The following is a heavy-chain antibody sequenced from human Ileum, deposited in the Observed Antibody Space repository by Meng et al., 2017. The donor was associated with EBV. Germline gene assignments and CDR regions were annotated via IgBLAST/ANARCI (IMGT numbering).Heavy chain of an antibody. CDR2: IRNKTNGGTA. Sequence: EVGLWEDAGGLVKRGGSFRLSCAASGFTFTNAWTGWVRQAPGKGLEWVGRIRNKTNGGTADYAAPVKGRFSISRDDSKNTLYLQMNSLKIEDTAMYYCTTGKQWLVPWGQGTLVTVSS. CDR1: GFTFTNAW. V-gene: IGHV3-15*01. CDR3: TTGKQWLVP. J-gene: IGHJ5*02. D-gene: IGHD6-19*01.